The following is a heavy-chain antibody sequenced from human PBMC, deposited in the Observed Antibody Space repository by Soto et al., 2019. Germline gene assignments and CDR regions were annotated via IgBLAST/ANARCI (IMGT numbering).Heavy chain of an antibody. J-gene: IGHJ5*02. CDR3: ARGAYLNWFDP. V-gene: IGHV3-48*01. CDR1: GFTFSSYS. Sequence: EVQLVESGGGLVQPRGSLRLSCAASGFTFSSYSMNWVRQAPGKGLEWVSYISSSSSTIYYADSVKGRFTISRDNAKNSLYLQMNSLRAEDTAVYYCARGAYLNWFDPWGQGTLVTVSS. CDR2: ISSSSSTI.